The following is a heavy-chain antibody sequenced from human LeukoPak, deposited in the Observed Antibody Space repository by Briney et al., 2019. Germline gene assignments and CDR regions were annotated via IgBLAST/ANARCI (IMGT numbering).Heavy chain of an antibody. V-gene: IGHV4-59*08. D-gene: IGHD3-10*01. CDR2: IKYSVTT. Sequence: SETLSLTCTLSGGSISSYYWIWIRQPPGKGLEWIGYIKYSVTTNYNPSLTSRVTISVDQSKNQFSLKLSSVTAADTAIYYCARHEVKYGSGTYPLGTWGQGTLVTVSS. J-gene: IGHJ5*02. CDR1: GGSISSYY. CDR3: ARHEVKYGSGTYPLGT.